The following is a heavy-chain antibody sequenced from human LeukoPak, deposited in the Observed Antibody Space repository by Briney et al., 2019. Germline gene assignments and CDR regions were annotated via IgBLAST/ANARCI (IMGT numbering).Heavy chain of an antibody. Sequence: ASVKVSCKASGYIFINYGISWVRQSPGHGLEWMGWISGSNGNTFSAQKFQGRVTMTTDARTVYMELRSLRSDDTAVYYCARDRDYSSSTIDFDSWGQGSLVIVSS. CDR2: ISGSNGNT. J-gene: IGHJ4*02. V-gene: IGHV1-18*01. CDR3: ARDRDYSSSTIDFDS. D-gene: IGHD6-6*01. CDR1: GYIFINYG.